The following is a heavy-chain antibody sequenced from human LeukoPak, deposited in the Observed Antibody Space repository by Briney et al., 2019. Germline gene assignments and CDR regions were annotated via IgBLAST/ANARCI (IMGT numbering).Heavy chain of an antibody. V-gene: IGHV1-18*01. CDR1: GYTFTSYG. J-gene: IGHJ6*03. Sequence: ASVKVSCKASGYTFTSYGISWVRQAPGQGLEWMGWISAYNGNTNYAQKLQGRVTMTTDTSTSTAYMELSSLRSEDTAVYYCARGWYYDYVWGSYRYYYYMGVWGKGTTVTVSS. CDR3: ARGWYYDYVWGSYRYYYYMGV. CDR2: ISAYNGNT. D-gene: IGHD3-16*02.